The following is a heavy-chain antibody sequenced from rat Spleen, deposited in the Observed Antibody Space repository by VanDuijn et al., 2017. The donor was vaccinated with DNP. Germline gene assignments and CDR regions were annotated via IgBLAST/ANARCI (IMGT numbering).Heavy chain of an antibody. J-gene: IGHJ4*01. CDR2: ITARGDST. V-gene: IGHV5-31*01. CDR3: TRENYYAMDA. CDR1: GFTFNDYW. Sequence: EVQLVESGGDLVQPGRSLKVSCVASGFTFNDYWMAWIRQVPGKGLEWVASITARGDSTYYPDSVKGRPTISRDNAKNTLYLQMNSLRSEDTATYYCTRENYYAMDAWGQGTSVTVSS.